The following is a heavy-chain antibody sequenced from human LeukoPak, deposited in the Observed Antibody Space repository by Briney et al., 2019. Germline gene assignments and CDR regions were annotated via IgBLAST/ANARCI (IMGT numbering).Heavy chain of an antibody. CDR1: GDIVSSNSAV. D-gene: IGHD4-11*01. V-gene: IGHV6-1*01. J-gene: IGHJ4*02. Sequence: SQTLSLTCAISGDIVSSNSAVWNWIRQSPSRGLEWLGRTYYRSKWHNEYAESVKSRISINSDTSKNQFSLQLNSVTPEDTAEYYCAGTTDYSSFLAYWGQGTLVTVSS. CDR3: AGTTDYSSFLAY. CDR2: TYYRSKWHN.